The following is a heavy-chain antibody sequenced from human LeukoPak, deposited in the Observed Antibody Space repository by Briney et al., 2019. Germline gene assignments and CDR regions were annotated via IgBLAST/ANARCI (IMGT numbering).Heavy chain of an antibody. J-gene: IGHJ4*02. D-gene: IGHD3-10*01. Sequence: SETLSLTCTVSGGSISSYYWSWIRQPPGKGLEWIGYIYYSGSTNYNPSLKSRVTISVDTSKNQFSLKLSSVTAADTAVYYCARDMDPWGFGEYILWGQGTLVTVSS. CDR1: GGSISSYY. CDR3: ARDMDPWGFGEYIL. CDR2: IYYSGST. V-gene: IGHV4-59*01.